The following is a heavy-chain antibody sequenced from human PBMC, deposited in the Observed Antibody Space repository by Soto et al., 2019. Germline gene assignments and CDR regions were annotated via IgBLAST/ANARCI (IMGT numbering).Heavy chain of an antibody. CDR3: ARDQSSSGYFDY. CDR1: GGTFSSYA. J-gene: IGHJ4*02. D-gene: IGHD6-6*01. CDR2: IIPIFGTA. Sequence: AASVKVSCKASGGTFSSYAISWVRQAPGQGLEWMGGIIPIFGTANYAQKFQGRVTITADKSTSTAYMELSSLRSEDTAVYYCARDQSSSGYFDYWGQGTLVTVSS. V-gene: IGHV1-69*06.